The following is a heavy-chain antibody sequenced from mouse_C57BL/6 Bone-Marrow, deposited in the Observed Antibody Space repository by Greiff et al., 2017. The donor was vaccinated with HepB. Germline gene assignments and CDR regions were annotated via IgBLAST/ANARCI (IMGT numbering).Heavy chain of an antibody. V-gene: IGHV5-6*02. Sequence: DVMLVESGGDLVKPGGSLKLSCAASGFTFSSYGMSWVRQTPDKRLEWVATISSGGSYTYYPDSVKGRFTISRDNAKNTLYLQMSSLKSEDTAMYYCARMGITPFDYWGQGTTLTVSS. CDR3: ARMGITPFDY. J-gene: IGHJ2*01. CDR2: ISSGGSYT. CDR1: GFTFSSYG. D-gene: IGHD1-1*01.